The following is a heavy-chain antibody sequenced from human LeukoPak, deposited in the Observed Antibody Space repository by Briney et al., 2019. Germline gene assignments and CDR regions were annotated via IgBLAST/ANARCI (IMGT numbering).Heavy chain of an antibody. V-gene: IGHV1-18*01. CDR3: ARAGIGYCSSTSCYEFDY. J-gene: IGHJ4*02. Sequence: GASVKVSCKAFGYTFTSYAISWVRQAPGHGLEWMGWISTYNGNTNYAQKLQGRVTMTTDTSTSTAYMELRTLRSDDTAVYYCARAGIGYCSSTSCYEFDYWGQGTLVTVSS. D-gene: IGHD2-2*01. CDR2: ISTYNGNT. CDR1: GYTFTSYA.